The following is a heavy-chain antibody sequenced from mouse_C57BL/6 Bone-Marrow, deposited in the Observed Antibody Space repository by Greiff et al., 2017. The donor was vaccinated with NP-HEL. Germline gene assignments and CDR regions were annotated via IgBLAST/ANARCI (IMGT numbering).Heavy chain of an antibody. CDR3: ARSGGNWFAC. J-gene: IGHJ3*01. CDR1: GYTFTSYN. CDR2: IYPGNGDT. Sequence: QVQLQQSGAELVRPGASVKMSCKASGYTFTSYNMHWVKQTTRQGLEWIGAIYPGNGDTSYNQKFKGKATLTVDKSSSTAYMQLSSLTSEDSAVYFCARSGGNWFACWGQGTLVTVSA. D-gene: IGHD1-1*02. V-gene: IGHV1-12*01.